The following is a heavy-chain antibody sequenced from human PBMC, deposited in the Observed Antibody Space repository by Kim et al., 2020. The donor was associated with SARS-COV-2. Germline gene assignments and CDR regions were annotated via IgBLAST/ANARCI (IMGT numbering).Heavy chain of an antibody. V-gene: IGHV3-48*02. CDR2: ISSSSSTI. D-gene: IGHD3-3*01. J-gene: IGHJ6*02. Sequence: GGSLRLSCAASGFTFSSYSMNWVRQAPGKGLEWVSYISSSSSTIYYADSVKGRFTISRDNAKNSLYLQMNSLRDEDTAVYYCARDPATIHTIFGVVFPDYGMDVWGQGTTVTVSS. CDR1: GFTFSSYS. CDR3: ARDPATIHTIFGVVFPDYGMDV.